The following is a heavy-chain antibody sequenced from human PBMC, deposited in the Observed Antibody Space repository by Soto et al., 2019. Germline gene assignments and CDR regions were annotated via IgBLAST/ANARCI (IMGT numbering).Heavy chain of an antibody. J-gene: IGHJ3*02. CDR3: AKGIIAVAGSHDAFDI. CDR2: ISGSGGST. D-gene: IGHD6-19*01. Sequence: GGSLRLSCAASGFTFSSYAMSWVRQAPGKGLEWVSAISGSGGSTYYADSVKGRFTISRDNSKNTLYLQRNSLRAEDTAVYYCAKGIIAVAGSHDAFDIWGQGTMVTVSS. CDR1: GFTFSSYA. V-gene: IGHV3-23*01.